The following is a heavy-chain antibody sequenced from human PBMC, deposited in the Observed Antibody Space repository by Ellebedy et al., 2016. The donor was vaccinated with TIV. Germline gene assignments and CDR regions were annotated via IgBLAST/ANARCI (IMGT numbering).Heavy chain of an antibody. Sequence: GGSLRLXCAASGFAFSSYAMHWVRQAPGKGLAWVSYIGSSSTTIYYADSVKGRFTVSRDNAKNSLYLQLNSLSAEDTAVDYCAREIFLWSLGNYYYGMDVWGHGTTVIVSS. D-gene: IGHD3-10*01. CDR3: AREIFLWSLGNYYYGMDV. V-gene: IGHV3-48*04. J-gene: IGHJ6*02. CDR1: GFAFSSYA. CDR2: IGSSSTTI.